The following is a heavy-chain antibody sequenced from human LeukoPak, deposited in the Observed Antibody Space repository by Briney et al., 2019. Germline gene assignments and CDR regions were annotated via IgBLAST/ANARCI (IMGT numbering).Heavy chain of an antibody. CDR2: ISWNSGSI. CDR1: GFTFDDYA. J-gene: IGHJ5*01. D-gene: IGHD1-26*01. Sequence: GGSLRLSCAASGFTFDDYAMHWVRQAPGKGLEWVSGISWNSGSIGYADSVKGRFTISRDNAKNSLYLQMNSLRAEDTAVYYCAREVVGIDSWGQGTLVTVSS. CDR3: AREVVGIDS. V-gene: IGHV3-9*01.